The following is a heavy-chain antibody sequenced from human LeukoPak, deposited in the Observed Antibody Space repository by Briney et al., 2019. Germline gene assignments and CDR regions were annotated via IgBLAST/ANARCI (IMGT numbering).Heavy chain of an antibody. CDR1: GDSISSYY. D-gene: IGHD6-6*01. J-gene: IGHJ5*02. CDR2: LSYSGTS. V-gene: IGHV4-59*12. Sequence: SETRSLTCTVAGDSISSYYWSWVRQPPGKGLEWIGYLSYSGTSNYNPSLKSRLTISIDTSNNQFSLKLTSVTAADTAVYFCARGVNWLDPWGQGTLVTVSS. CDR3: ARGVNWLDP.